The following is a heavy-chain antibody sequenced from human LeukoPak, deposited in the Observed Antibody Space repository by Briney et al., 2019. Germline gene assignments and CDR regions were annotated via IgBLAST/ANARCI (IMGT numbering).Heavy chain of an antibody. V-gene: IGHV4-34*01. J-gene: IGHJ4*02. D-gene: IGHD3-9*01. CDR3: ARRGVTYYDILTGYYRSYSLGPKPRELFDY. Sequence: SETLSLTCAVYGGSFSGYYWSWIRQPPGKGLEWIGEINHSGSTNYNPSLKSRVTISVDTSKNQFSLKLSSVTAADTAVYYCARRGVTYYDILTGYYRSYSLGPKPRELFDYWGQGTLVTVSS. CDR1: GGSFSGYY. CDR2: INHSGST.